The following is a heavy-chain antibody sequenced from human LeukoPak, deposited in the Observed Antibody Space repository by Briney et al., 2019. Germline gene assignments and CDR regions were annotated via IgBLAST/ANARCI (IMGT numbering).Heavy chain of an antibody. Sequence: GGSLRLSCAVSGFTFSSYWMSWARQAPGKGLEWVANIKQDGSEKYYVDSVKGRFTISRDNAKNSVYLQMNSLRAEDTAVYYCARAPRNWGFDYWGQGTLVTVSS. CDR2: IKQDGSEK. CDR3: ARAPRNWGFDY. J-gene: IGHJ4*02. CDR1: GFTFSSYW. V-gene: IGHV3-7*03. D-gene: IGHD7-27*01.